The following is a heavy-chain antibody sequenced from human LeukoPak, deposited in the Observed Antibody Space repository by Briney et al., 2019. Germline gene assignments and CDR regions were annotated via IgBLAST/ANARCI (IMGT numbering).Heavy chain of an antibody. CDR2: IYYSGST. J-gene: IGHJ4*02. V-gene: IGHV4-39*07. CDR3: ARENDYYGSGSYFGHFDY. Sequence: SETLSLTCTVSGGPISSSSYYWGWIRQPPGKGLEWIGSIYYSGSTYYNPSLKSRVTISVDTSKNQFSLKLSSVTAADTAVYYCARENDYYGSGSYFGHFDYWGQGTLVTVSS. CDR1: GGPISSSSYY. D-gene: IGHD3-10*01.